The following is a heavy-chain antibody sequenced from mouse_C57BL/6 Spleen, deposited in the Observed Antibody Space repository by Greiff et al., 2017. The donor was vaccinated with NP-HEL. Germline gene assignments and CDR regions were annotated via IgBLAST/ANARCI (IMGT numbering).Heavy chain of an antibody. V-gene: IGHV1-55*01. J-gene: IGHJ1*03. Sequence: VQLQQPGAELVKPGASVKMSCKASGYTFTSYWITWVKQRPGQGLEWIGDIYPGSGSTNYNEKFKSKATLTVDTSSSAAYMQLSSLTSEDSAVYYCARLITTVVARDWYFDVWGTGTTVTVSS. CDR2: IYPGSGST. D-gene: IGHD1-1*01. CDR1: GYTFTSYW. CDR3: ARLITTVVARDWYFDV.